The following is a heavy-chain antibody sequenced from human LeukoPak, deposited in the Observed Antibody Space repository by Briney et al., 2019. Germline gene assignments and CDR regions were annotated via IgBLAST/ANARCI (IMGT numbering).Heavy chain of an antibody. CDR3: ARDSEIAAAGSFDS. V-gene: IGHV3-21*01. D-gene: IGHD6-13*01. Sequence: PGGSLRLSCAASGLTFSSFYMIWVRQAPGKGLEWVSSISRSSSYIYYADSVKGRFTISRDNAKNSLSLQMNSLRAEDTAVYYCARDSEIAAAGSFDSWGQGTLVTVSS. CDR2: ISRSSSYI. J-gene: IGHJ4*02. CDR1: GLTFSSFY.